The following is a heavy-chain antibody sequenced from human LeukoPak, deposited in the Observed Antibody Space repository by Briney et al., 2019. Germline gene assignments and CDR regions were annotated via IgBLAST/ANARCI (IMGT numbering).Heavy chain of an antibody. J-gene: IGHJ4*02. Sequence: PSENLSLTCTVSGGSISNSNYYWGWIRQPPGKGLEWIGSIYYSGSTYYNPSLKSRVTISVDTSKNQFSLKLSSVTAADTAVYYCARDPSSSGPGFDYWGQGTLVTVSS. CDR2: IYYSGST. CDR1: GGSISNSNYY. V-gene: IGHV4-39*07. D-gene: IGHD1-14*01. CDR3: ARDPSSSGPGFDY.